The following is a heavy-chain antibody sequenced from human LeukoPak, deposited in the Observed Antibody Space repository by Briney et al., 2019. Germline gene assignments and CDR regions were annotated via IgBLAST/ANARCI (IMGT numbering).Heavy chain of an antibody. J-gene: IGHJ4*02. Sequence: GGSLRLSCAASGFTFSSYWMHWVRQGPGKGLVWVSRIHTDGSRTSYADSVKGRFTISRDNAKNTLYLQMNSLRAEDTAVYYCARVGDHGSGFDYWGQGTLVTVSS. CDR1: GFTFSSYW. V-gene: IGHV3-74*01. CDR2: IHTDGSRT. D-gene: IGHD3-10*01. CDR3: ARVGDHGSGFDY.